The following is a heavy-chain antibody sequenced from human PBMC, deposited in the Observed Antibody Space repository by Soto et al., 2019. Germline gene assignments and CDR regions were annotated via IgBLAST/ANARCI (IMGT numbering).Heavy chain of an antibody. CDR3: AREQWGYDS. CDR2: IYYTGNT. CDR1: GGSISSNGHY. D-gene: IGHD2-15*01. V-gene: IGHV4-31*03. J-gene: IGHJ4*02. Sequence: PSETLSLTCTVSGGSISSNGHYCTWIRQHPGKGLEWIAYIYYTGNTYYNPSLKSRLSISVDTSKNQFSLNLRSVTAADTAVYYCAREQWGYDSWGQGTLVTVSS.